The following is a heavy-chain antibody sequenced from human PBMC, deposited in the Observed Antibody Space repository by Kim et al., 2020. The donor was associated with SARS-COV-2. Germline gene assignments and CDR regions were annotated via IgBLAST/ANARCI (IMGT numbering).Heavy chain of an antibody. CDR2: FDPEDGET. D-gene: IGHD3-9*01. CDR1: GYTLTELS. V-gene: IGHV1-24*01. J-gene: IGHJ6*02. CDR3: ATDRRSRYFVLSYGMDV. Sequence: ASVKVSCKVSGYTLTELSMHWVRQAPGKGLEWMGGFDPEDGETIYAQKFQGRVTMTEDTSTDTAYMELSSLRSEDTAVYYCATDRRSRYFVLSYGMDVWGQGTTVTVSS.